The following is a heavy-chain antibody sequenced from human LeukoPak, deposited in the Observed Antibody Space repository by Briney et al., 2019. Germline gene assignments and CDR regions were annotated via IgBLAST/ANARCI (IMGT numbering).Heavy chain of an antibody. Sequence: PGGSLRLSCAASGFIFSSYAMSWVRQAPGKGLEWVSAISGGGDNTYYAASVKGRFTTTRDNSKNTLYLQMNSLRAEDTAVYYCAKDSAFGGEDSWGQGTLVTVSS. D-gene: IGHD3-16*01. J-gene: IGHJ4*02. CDR3: AKDSAFGGEDS. CDR2: ISGGGDNT. CDR1: GFIFSSYA. V-gene: IGHV3-23*01.